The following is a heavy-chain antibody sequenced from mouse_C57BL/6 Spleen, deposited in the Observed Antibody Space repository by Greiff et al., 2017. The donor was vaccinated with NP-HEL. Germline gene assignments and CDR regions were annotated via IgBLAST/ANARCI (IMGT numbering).Heavy chain of an antibody. Sequence: VKLMESGAELVKPGASVKISCKASGYAFSSYWMNWVKQRPGKGLEWIGQIYPGDGDTNYNGKFKGKATLTADKSSSTAYMQLSSLTSEDSAVYFCARNLRAYSNYVYFDYWGQGTTLTVSS. CDR1: GYAFSSYW. CDR2: IYPGDGDT. J-gene: IGHJ2*01. D-gene: IGHD2-5*01. V-gene: IGHV1-80*01. CDR3: ARNLRAYSNYVYFDY.